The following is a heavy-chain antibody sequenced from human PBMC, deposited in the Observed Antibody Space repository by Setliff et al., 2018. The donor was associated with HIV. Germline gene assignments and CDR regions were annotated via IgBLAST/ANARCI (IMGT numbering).Heavy chain of an antibody. Sequence: SETLSLTCTVSGGSISNDNSFWNWIRQSPGKGLEWIGTISYTGSTYYDPSLKSLVTISLDTSKNQFFLKLSSVTAPDTAVYYCARSPSYSSSFSYYYYSMDVWGQGTTVTVSS. CDR3: ARSPSYSSSFSYYYYSMDV. D-gene: IGHD6-6*01. J-gene: IGHJ6*02. CDR1: GGSISNDNSF. V-gene: IGHV4-39*01. CDR2: ISYTGST.